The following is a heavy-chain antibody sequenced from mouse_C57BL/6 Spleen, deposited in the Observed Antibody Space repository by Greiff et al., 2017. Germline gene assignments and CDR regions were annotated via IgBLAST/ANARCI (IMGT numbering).Heavy chain of an antibody. Sequence: QVQLQQPGAELVKPGASVKLSCKASGYTFTSYWMHWVKQRPGQGLAWIGMIHPNSGSTNYNEKFKSKATLTVDKSSSTAYMQRSSLTSEGSAVYYCARCCGSSLSWLAYWGQGTLVTVSA. D-gene: IGHD1-1*01. J-gene: IGHJ3*01. CDR1: GYTFTSYW. CDR3: ARCCGSSLSWLAY. V-gene: IGHV1-64*01. CDR2: IHPNSGST.